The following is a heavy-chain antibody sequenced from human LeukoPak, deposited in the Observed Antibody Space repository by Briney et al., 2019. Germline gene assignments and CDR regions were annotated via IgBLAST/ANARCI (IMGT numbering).Heavy chain of an antibody. J-gene: IGHJ4*02. CDR3: ARDYDSSGYLL. V-gene: IGHV4-4*07. Sequence: PSETLSLTCTVSGGSISSYYWSWVRQPAGKGLEWIGRIYTSGSTSYNPSLKSRVNMSVATSKNQFSLKLSSVTAADTAVYYCARDYDSSGYLLWGPGTLVTVSS. CDR1: GGSISSYY. CDR2: IYTSGST. D-gene: IGHD3-22*01.